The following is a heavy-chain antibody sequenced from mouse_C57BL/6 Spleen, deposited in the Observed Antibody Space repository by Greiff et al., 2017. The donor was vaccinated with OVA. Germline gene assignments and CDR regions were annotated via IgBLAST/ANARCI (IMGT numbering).Heavy chain of an antibody. J-gene: IGHJ1*03. Sequence: VQLQRPGAELVRPGSSVKLSCKASGYTFTSYWMHWVKQRPRQGLEWIGNIDPSDSDTHYNQKFKDKATLTVDKSSSTAYMQLSSLTSEDSAVYYSARGHRYVSSYGYFDVWGTGTTVTVSS. CDR1: GYTFTSYW. V-gene: IGHV1-52*01. D-gene: IGHD2-14*01. CDR2: IDPSDSDT. CDR3: ARGHRYVSSYGYFDV.